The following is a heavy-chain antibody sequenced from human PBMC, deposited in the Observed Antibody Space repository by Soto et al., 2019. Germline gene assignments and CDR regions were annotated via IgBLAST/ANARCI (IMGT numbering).Heavy chain of an antibody. CDR2: MNPTNDDT. V-gene: IGHV1-46*01. D-gene: IGHD1-20*01. J-gene: IGHJ4*02. CDR1: GYTFSSHY. Sequence: QVQLVQSGAEVRQPGASVTVSCKASGYTFSSHYIHWVRQSPGQGLDAMGIMNPTNDDTNYAQKFPYRVTMTGATSTSTGYMELSSLTSEDTAVNFCARAPGPNLKFDRPDFWCQGTQVTVSS. CDR3: ARAPGPNLKFDRPDF.